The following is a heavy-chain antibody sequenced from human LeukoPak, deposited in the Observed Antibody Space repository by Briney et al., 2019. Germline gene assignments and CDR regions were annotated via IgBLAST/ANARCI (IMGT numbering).Heavy chain of an antibody. CDR1: GFTFSNYN. J-gene: IGHJ4*02. Sequence: GGSLRLSCAASGFTFSNYNMNWVRQAPGKGLEWVSYITSSSSIIYYADSVKGRFTISRDNAKNSLYLQMNSLSAEDTAVYYCARDFEAAAEDYWGQGTLVTVSS. V-gene: IGHV3-48*01. CDR2: ITSSSSII. CDR3: ARDFEAAAEDY. D-gene: IGHD6-13*01.